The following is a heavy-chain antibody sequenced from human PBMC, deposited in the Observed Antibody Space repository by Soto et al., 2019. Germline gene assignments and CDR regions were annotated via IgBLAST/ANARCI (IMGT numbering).Heavy chain of an antibody. J-gene: IGHJ4*02. CDR1: GGSISSGGYY. CDR3: ERVAATPPLEFDY. V-gene: IGHV4-31*03. D-gene: IGHD6-6*01. Sequence: SETLSLTCTVSGGSISSGGYYWSWIRQHPGKGLEWIGYIYYSGSTYYNPSLKSRVTISVDTSKNQFSLKLSSVTAADKAVYYCERVAATPPLEFDYWGQGTLVTVSS. CDR2: IYYSGST.